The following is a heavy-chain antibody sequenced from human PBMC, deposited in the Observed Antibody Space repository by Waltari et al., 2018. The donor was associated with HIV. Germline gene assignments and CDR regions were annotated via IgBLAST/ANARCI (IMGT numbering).Heavy chain of an antibody. CDR2: INQDGSEK. J-gene: IGHJ4*02. CDR1: GFPFGSVW. CDR3: ARTGTIANSGRFFD. Sequence: EVRLVESGGGLVQRGGSLGLSWAAFGFPFGSVWWRWGRQAPGKGLEWVANINQDGSEKYYVDSVKGRFTISRDNAKNALSLQMNSLRAEDTAVYYCARTGTIANSGRFFDWGQGTLVTVSS. V-gene: IGHV3-7*01. D-gene: IGHD1-26*01.